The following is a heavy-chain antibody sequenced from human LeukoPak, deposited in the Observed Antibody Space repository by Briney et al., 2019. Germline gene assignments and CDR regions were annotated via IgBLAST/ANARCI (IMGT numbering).Heavy chain of an antibody. D-gene: IGHD6-19*01. Sequence: PSATLSLTCAVYGGSFSGYYWSWIRQPPGKGLEWIGEINHSGSTNYNPSLKSRVTISVDTSKNQFPLKLSSVTAADTAVYYCARGFSRGWPYYYGMDVWGQGTTVTVSS. CDR2: INHSGST. V-gene: IGHV4-34*01. J-gene: IGHJ6*02. CDR3: ARGFSRGWPYYYGMDV. CDR1: GGSFSGYY.